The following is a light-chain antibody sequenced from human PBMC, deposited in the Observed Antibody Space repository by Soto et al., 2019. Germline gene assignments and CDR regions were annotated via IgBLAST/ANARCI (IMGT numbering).Light chain of an antibody. CDR3: SSYRGSSTLVV. CDR2: DVS. CDR1: SSDVGGYNY. J-gene: IGLJ1*01. V-gene: IGLV2-14*01. Sequence: QSALTQPASVSGSPGQSITISCTGTSSDVGGYNYVSWYQQHPGKAPKLMIYDVSNRPSGVSNRFSDSKSGNTASLTISGLQAEDEADYYCSSYRGSSTLVVFGTGTKVTVL.